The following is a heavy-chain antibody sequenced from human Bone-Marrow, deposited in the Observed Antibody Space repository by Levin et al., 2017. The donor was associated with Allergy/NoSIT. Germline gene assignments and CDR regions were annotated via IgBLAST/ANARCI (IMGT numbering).Heavy chain of an antibody. D-gene: IGHD7-27*01. CDR3: ARNWNWGWGDDY. CDR1: GFTFSMYG. V-gene: IGHV3-48*02. CDR2: MSGSGSSI. J-gene: IGHJ4*02. Sequence: GGSLRLSCAASGFTFSMYGMNWVRQAPGKGPEWVSYMSGSGSSIDYSDSVKGRFIISRDNAKNSLYLQMNSLRDEDTAVYYCARNWNWGWGDDYWGQGTLVAVAS.